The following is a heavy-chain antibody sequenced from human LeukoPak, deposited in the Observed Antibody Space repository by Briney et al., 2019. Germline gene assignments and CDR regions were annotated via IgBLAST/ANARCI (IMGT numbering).Heavy chain of an antibody. CDR1: GFTFSNAW. CDR2: IKSKTDGGTT. D-gene: IGHD6-19*01. CDR3: TTEEYSSGWSDFDY. V-gene: IGHV3-15*01. J-gene: IGHJ4*02. Sequence: GGSLRLSCAASGFTFSNAWMSWVRQAPGKGLEWVGRIKSKTDGGTTDYAAPVKGRFTISRDDSKNTLYLQMNSLKTEDTAVYYCTTEEYSSGWSDFDYWGQGTLVTVSS.